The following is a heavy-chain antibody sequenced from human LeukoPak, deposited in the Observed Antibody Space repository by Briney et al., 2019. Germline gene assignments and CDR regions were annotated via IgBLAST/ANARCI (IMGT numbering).Heavy chain of an antibody. CDR1: GGSISSSSYY. V-gene: IGHV4-39*07. CDR2: INHSGST. J-gene: IGHJ6*02. Sequence: PSETLSLTCTVSGGSISSSSYYWSWIRQPPGKGLEWIGEINHSGSTNYNPSLKSRVTISVDTSKNQFSLKLSSVTAADTAVYYCARRGYYYYGMDVWGQGTTVTVSS. CDR3: ARRGYYYYGMDV.